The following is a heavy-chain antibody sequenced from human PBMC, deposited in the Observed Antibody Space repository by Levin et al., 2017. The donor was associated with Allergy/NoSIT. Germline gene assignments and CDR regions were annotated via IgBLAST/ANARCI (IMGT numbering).Heavy chain of an antibody. V-gene: IGHV3-73*01. J-gene: IGHJ6*03. Sequence: AASVKVSCAASGFTFSGSAMHWVRQASGKGLEWVGRIRSKANSYARAYAASVRGRFTISRDDSENTAYLQMNSLKTEDTAVYYCTRTLGETMSRGVTGMDVWGKGTTVTVSS. CDR3: TRTLGETMSRGVTGMDV. CDR2: IRSKANSYAR. CDR1: GFTFSGSA. D-gene: IGHD3-10*01.